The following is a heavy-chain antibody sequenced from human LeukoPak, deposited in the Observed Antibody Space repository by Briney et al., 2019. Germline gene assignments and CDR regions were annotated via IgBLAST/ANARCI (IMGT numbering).Heavy chain of an antibody. V-gene: IGHV3-23*01. CDR1: GFTFSSYA. J-gene: IGHJ6*03. CDR3: AKAGGGESGGPSSYFYYMDV. Sequence: GESLRLSCAASGFTFSSYAMTWVRQAPGKGLEWVSAIGGSGGTTYYADSVKGRFTISRDNSKNTPYLQLNSLRAEDTAVYYCAKAGGGESGGPSSYFYYMDVWGKGTTVTVSS. CDR2: IGGSGGTT. D-gene: IGHD1-26*01.